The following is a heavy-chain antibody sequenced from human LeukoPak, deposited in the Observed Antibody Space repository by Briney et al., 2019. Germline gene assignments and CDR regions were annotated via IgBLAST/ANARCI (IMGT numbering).Heavy chain of an antibody. D-gene: IGHD3-10*01. CDR1: GYTFTSYG. Sequence: ASVKVSCKASGYTFTSYGISWVRQAPGQGLEWMGWISAYNGNTNYAQKFQGRVTMTRDTSISTAYMELSRLRSDDTAVYYCARGDGLLWFGESHFDYWGQGTLVTVSS. CDR3: ARGDGLLWFGESHFDY. J-gene: IGHJ4*02. CDR2: ISAYNGNT. V-gene: IGHV1-18*01.